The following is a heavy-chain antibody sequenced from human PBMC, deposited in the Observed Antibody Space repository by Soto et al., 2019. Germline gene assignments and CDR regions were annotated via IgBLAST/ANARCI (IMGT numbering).Heavy chain of an antibody. Sequence: EVQLLESGGGLVQPGGYLRLSCAASGFTFSSYAMSWVRQAPGKGLEWVSAISGSGGSTYYAYSVKGRFTISRDNAKNTLYLQMNSLRAEDTDVYYCAKELAVYYYGIDVWGQGTTVTVSS. V-gene: IGHV3-23*01. D-gene: IGHD6-19*01. CDR1: GFTFSSYA. J-gene: IGHJ6*02. CDR3: AKELAVYYYGIDV. CDR2: ISGSGGST.